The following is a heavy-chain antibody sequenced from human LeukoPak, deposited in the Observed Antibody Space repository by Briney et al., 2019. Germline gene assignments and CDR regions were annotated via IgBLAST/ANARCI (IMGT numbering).Heavy chain of an antibody. CDR1: GGSFSGYY. CDR2: INHSGST. V-gene: IGHV4-34*01. CDR3: ARGLYQPLHARHDAFDI. Sequence: SETLSLTCAVYGGSFSGYYWSWLRQPPGKGLEWIGEINHSGSTNYNPSLKSRVTISVDTSKNQFSLKLSSVTAADTAVYYCARGLYQPLHARHDAFDIWGQGTMVTVSS. D-gene: IGHD2-2*01. J-gene: IGHJ3*02.